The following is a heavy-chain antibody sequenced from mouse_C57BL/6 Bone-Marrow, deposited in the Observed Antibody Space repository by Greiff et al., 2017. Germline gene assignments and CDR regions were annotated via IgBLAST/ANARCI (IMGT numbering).Heavy chain of an antibody. CDR3: ARRPYYGSSDY. D-gene: IGHD1-1*01. V-gene: IGHV1-26*01. Sequence: VQLQQSGPELVKPGASVKISCKASGYTFTDYYMNWVKQSHGKSLEWIGDINPNNGGTSYNQKFKGKATLTVDKSSSTAHMELRSLTSEDSAVYYCARRPYYGSSDYWGQGTTLTVST. CDR1: GYTFTDYY. J-gene: IGHJ2*01. CDR2: INPNNGGT.